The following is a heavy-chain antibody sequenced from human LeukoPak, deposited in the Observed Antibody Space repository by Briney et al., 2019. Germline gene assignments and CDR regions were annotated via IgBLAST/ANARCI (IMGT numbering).Heavy chain of an antibody. CDR3: ARDRAVRGYSYGSFDY. CDR2: IWYDGSNK. Sequence: GRSLRLSCAASGFTFSSYGMHWVRQAPGKGLEWVAVIWYDGSNKYYADSVKGRFTISRDDSKNTLYLQMNSLRAEDTAVYYCARDRAVRGYSYGSFDYWGQGTLVTVSS. J-gene: IGHJ4*02. CDR1: GFTFSSYG. V-gene: IGHV3-33*01. D-gene: IGHD5-18*01.